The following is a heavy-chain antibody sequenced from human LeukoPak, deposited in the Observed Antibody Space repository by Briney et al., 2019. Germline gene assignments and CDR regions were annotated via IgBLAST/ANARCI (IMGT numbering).Heavy chain of an antibody. D-gene: IGHD2-15*01. CDR2: IRYDESKK. CDR1: GFTFSYYG. Sequence: GGSLRLSCAASGFTFSYYGMHWVRQAPGKGLEWVAFIRYDESKKFYGDSVKGRFTISRDNSKNTLYLQMNRLRAEDTALYYCAKDGRGYCSGGSCYGGFDYWGQGTLVTVSS. V-gene: IGHV3-30*02. J-gene: IGHJ4*02. CDR3: AKDGRGYCSGGSCYGGFDY.